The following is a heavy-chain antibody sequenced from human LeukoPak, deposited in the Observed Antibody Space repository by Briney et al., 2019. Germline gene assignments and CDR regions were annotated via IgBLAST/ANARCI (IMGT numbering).Heavy chain of an antibody. CDR1: GFTFSSYW. J-gene: IGHJ5*02. Sequence: GGSLRLSCAASGFTFSSYWMSWVRQAPGKGLEWVANIKQDGSEKYYVDSVRGRFTISRDNAKDSLYLQMNSLRAEDTAVYYCAQECVDSSGYYSVPNYFDPWGQGTLVTVSS. CDR3: AQECVDSSGYYSVPNYFDP. CDR2: IKQDGSEK. V-gene: IGHV3-7*01. D-gene: IGHD3-22*01.